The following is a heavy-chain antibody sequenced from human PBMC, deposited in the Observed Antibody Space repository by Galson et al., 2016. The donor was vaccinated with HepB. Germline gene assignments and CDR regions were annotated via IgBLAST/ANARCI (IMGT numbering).Heavy chain of an antibody. CDR1: GFTFSSYG. CDR3: ARDIGDFWSGYSPHFDY. V-gene: IGHV3-33*01. Sequence: SLRLSCAASGFTFSSYGMHWVRQAPGKGLEWVAVIWYDGSNKYYADSVKGRFTISRDNFKNTLYLQMNSLRAEDTAVYYCARDIGDFWSGYSPHFDYWGSESRSPSPQ. CDR2: IWYDGSNK. J-gene: IGHJ4*02. D-gene: IGHD3-3*01.